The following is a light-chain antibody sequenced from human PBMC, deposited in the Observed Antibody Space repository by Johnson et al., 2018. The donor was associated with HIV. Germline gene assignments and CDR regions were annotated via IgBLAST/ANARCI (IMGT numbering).Light chain of an antibody. CDR2: GNN. CDR3: GTWDSSLSSYV. CDR1: SSNIGNNY. Sequence: QSVLTQPPSVSAAPGQKVTISCSGSSSNIGNNYVSWYQQFPGTAPKLLIYGNNKRTSGIPDRFSGSKSGTSATLGITGLQTGDEANYYCGTWDSSLSSYVFGTGTKVTVL. J-gene: IGLJ1*01. V-gene: IGLV1-51*01.